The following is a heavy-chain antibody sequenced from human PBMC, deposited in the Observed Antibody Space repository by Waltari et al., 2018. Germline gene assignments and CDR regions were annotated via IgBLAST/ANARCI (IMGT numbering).Heavy chain of an antibody. V-gene: IGHV4-38-2*02. J-gene: IGHJ4*02. D-gene: IGHD1-26*01. CDR3: ARDLVGATTDY. CDR2: IYHSGTT. CDR1: GYSLSSGYY. Sequence: QVQLQESGPGLVKPSETLSLTCTVSGYSLSSGYYWGWIRQPPGKGLEWIGSIYHSGTTYYNPSLKSRVTISVDTSKNQFSLKLTSVTAADTAVYYCARDLVGATTDYWGQGTLVTVSS.